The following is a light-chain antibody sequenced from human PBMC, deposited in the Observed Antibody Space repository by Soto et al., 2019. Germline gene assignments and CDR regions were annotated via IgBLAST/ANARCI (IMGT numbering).Light chain of an antibody. CDR1: QGISND. CDR2: TAS. V-gene: IGKV1-17*01. CDR3: QQLNSYLSIT. Sequence: DIQITQSPSSLSASVGDGVTITCRASQGISNDLGWYQQKPGKAPKRLIYTASNLQSGVPPRCSGSGSGTEFTLTTSSLLPEDFAAYYCQQLNSYLSITFGQGTRLEIK. J-gene: IGKJ5*01.